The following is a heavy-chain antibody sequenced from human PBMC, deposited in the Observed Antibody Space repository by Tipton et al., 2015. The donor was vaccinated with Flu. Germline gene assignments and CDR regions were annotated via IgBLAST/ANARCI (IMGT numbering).Heavy chain of an antibody. D-gene: IGHD1-14*01. CDR3: ARRGYHPWAFDV. CDR2: TYYRSKWYN. J-gene: IGHJ3*01. Sequence: PGLVKPSQTLSLTCAISGDSVSSNSAAWNWIRQSPSRGLEWLGWTYYRSKWYNDYAVSVKSRVIINADTSKNQFSLHVNSVTPDDTAVYYCARRGYHPWAFDVWGQGTLVTVSS. CDR1: GDSVSSNSAA. V-gene: IGHV6-1*01.